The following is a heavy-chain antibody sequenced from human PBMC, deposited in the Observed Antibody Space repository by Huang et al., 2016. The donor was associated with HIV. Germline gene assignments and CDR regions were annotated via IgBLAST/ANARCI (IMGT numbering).Heavy chain of an antibody. Sequence: QVQLVESGGGVVQPGRSLRLSCAASGFTFNNYGSHWVRQATGKGLEWVKLISYDGSNEYYADSGKGRFTISRDKSKNTVYLQMDSLRADDTAVYYCAKDQGHYYDTSGYYLPHYWGQGTLVTVSS. CDR3: AKDQGHYYDTSGYYLPHY. D-gene: IGHD3-22*01. J-gene: IGHJ4*02. CDR2: ISYDGSNE. CDR1: GFTFNNYG. V-gene: IGHV3-30*18.